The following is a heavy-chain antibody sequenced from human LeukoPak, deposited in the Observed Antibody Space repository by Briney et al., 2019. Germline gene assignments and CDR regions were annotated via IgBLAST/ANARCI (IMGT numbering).Heavy chain of an antibody. J-gene: IGHJ4*02. CDR2: MNPNSGNT. V-gene: IGHV1-8*02. Sequence: ASVKVSCTASGYTFTTYEILWVRQASGQGLEWMGWMNPNSGNTGYTQKFQGRVTMTRSTSINTAYMELSSLRSEDTAVYYCARGASRSFDYWGQGTLVAVSS. CDR3: ARGASRSFDY. CDR1: GYTFTTYE.